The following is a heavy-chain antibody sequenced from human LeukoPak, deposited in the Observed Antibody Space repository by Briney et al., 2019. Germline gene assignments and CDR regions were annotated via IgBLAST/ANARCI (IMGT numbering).Heavy chain of an antibody. J-gene: IGHJ4*02. V-gene: IGHV3-53*01. D-gene: IGHD5-24*01. CDR3: AKDYVSGDGYWDFDY. Sequence: GGSLRLSCVASGITVARNDMNWVRQAPGKGLEWVAGIAGGDDRFYADSVKGRFSISRDNSKNTVDLQMNSLRVEDTAVYYCAKDYVSGDGYWDFDYWGQGTLVTVSS. CDR1: GITVARND. CDR2: IAGGDDR.